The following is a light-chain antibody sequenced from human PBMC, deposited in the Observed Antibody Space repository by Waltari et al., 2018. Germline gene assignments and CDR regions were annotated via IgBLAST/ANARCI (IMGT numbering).Light chain of an antibody. CDR3: QQTYTTPYT. V-gene: IGKV1-39*01. J-gene: IGKJ2*01. CDR2: GTS. CDR1: QSINSY. Sequence: DIQLTQSPSSLSDSPRARVTITCRASQSINSYLNWYQQKPGKAPKLLIYGTSSLQSGVPSRFSGSGSGTDFSLTINSLQPEDFAAYYCQQTYTTPYTFGQGTKLEIK.